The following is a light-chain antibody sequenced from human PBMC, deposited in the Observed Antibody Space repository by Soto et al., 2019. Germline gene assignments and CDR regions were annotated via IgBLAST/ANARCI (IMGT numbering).Light chain of an antibody. CDR2: GAS. J-gene: IGKJ3*01. CDR1: QSVSSSY. Sequence: EIVLTQSPGTQSLSPGERATLSCRASQSVSSSYLAWYQQKPGQAPRLLIYGASSRATGIPDRFSGGGSGTDFTLTISRLEPEDFAVYYGQQYGSSPPVTFGPGTKVDIK. CDR3: QQYGSSPPVT. V-gene: IGKV3-20*01.